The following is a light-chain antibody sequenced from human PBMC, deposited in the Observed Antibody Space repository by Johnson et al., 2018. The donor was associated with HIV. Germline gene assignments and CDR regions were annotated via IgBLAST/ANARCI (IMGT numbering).Light chain of an antibody. CDR2: KNN. CDR1: SSNIGNNY. J-gene: IGLJ1*01. Sequence: QSVLTQPPSVSAAPGQKVTISCSGSSSNIGNNYVSWYQQLPGTAPKLLIYKNNNRPSGIPARLSGSKSGTSATLGITGLQTGDEADYYCGPWDSSLSAYVFGTGTKVTVL. CDR3: GPWDSSLSAYV. V-gene: IGLV1-51*02.